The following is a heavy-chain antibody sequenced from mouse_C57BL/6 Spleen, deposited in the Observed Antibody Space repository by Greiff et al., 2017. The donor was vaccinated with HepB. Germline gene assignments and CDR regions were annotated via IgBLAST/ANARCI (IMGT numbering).Heavy chain of an antibody. D-gene: IGHD2-3*01. CDR3: ARGDGYYPY. J-gene: IGHJ3*01. Sequence: DVHLVESGGGLVKPGGSLKLSCAASGFTFSSYAMSWVRQTPEKRLEWVATISDGGSYTYYPDNVKGRFTISRDNAKNNLYLQMSHLKSEDTAMYYCARGDGYYPYWGQGTLVTVSA. V-gene: IGHV5-4*01. CDR2: ISDGGSYT. CDR1: GFTFSSYA.